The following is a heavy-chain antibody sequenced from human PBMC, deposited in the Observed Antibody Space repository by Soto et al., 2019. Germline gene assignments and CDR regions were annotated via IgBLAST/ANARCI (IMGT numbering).Heavy chain of an antibody. CDR3: ARVVPGYGSGRFDY. CDR1: GGSFSGYY. J-gene: IGHJ4*02. D-gene: IGHD3-10*01. V-gene: IGHV4-34*01. CDR2: INHSGST. Sequence: SETLSLTCAVYGGSFSGYYWSWIRQPPGKGLEWIGEINHSGSTNYNPSLKSRVTISVDTSKNQFSLKLSSVTAADTAVYYCARVVPGYGSGRFDYWGQGTLVTVSS.